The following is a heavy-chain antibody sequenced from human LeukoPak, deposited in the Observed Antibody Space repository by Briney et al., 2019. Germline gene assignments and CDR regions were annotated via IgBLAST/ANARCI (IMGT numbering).Heavy chain of an antibody. CDR2: TKQDGSEK. Sequence: GGSLRLSCAASGFTFSSYWMSWVRQAPGKGLEWVANTKQDGSEKYYVDSVKGRFTISRDNAKNSLYLQMNSLRAEDAAMYYCAREWELLRPVLYYFDYWGQGTLVTVSS. V-gene: IGHV3-7*01. CDR1: GFTFSSYW. D-gene: IGHD1-26*01. CDR3: AREWELLRPVLYYFDY. J-gene: IGHJ4*02.